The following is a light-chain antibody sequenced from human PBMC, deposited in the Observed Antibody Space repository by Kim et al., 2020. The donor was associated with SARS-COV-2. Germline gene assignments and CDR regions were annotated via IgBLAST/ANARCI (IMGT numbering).Light chain of an antibody. CDR1: SSNIGAGYD. J-gene: IGLJ2*01. V-gene: IGLV1-40*01. Sequence: RVTIYCTGSSSNIGAGYDVHWYQQLPGTARKLLIYGNSNRPSGVPDRFSGSKSGTSASLAITGLQAEDEADYYCQSYDSSLSGSVFGGGTQLTVL. CDR2: GNS. CDR3: QSYDSSLSGSV.